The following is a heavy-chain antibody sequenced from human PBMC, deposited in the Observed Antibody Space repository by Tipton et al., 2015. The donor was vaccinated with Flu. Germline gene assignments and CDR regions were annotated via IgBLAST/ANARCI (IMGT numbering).Heavy chain of an antibody. J-gene: IGHJ4*02. CDR3: ARQHDYVWGSYRRDDY. D-gene: IGHD3-16*02. CDR2: IYTNENT. Sequence: TLSLTCTVSGGSISRGSYYWNWIRQPAGKGLEWIGRIYTNENTNYKPSLKSRVTISIDTSKNQFSLKLSPVTAADTAVYYCARQHDYVWGSYRRDDYWGQGTLVTVSS. V-gene: IGHV4-61*02. CDR1: GGSISRGSYY.